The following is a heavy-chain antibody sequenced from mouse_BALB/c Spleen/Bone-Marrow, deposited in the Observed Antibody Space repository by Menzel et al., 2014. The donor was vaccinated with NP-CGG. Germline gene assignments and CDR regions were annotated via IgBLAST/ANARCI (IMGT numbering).Heavy chain of an antibody. CDR1: GFNIKDYY. CDR3: TGWVYYGSSYFDY. D-gene: IGHD1-1*01. CDR2: IDPENGNT. Sequence: EVQLQQSGAEFVRPGALVKLSCNASGFNIKDYYMHWVKQRPEQGLEWIGWIDPENGNTIYDPKFPGKASITADTSSNTAYLQLSSPTSEDTAVYYRTGWVYYGSSYFDYWGQGTTLTVSS. V-gene: IGHV14-1*02. J-gene: IGHJ2*01.